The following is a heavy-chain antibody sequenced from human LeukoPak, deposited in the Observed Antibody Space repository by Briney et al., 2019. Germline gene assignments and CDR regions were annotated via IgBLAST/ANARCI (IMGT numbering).Heavy chain of an antibody. CDR1: GGSISSYY. D-gene: IGHD3-10*01. Sequence: SETLSLTCTVSGGSISSYYWSWIRQPPGKGLEWIGYSYYSGSTSYNPSLKSRVTISVDTSKNQFSLKLSSVTAADTAVYYCARVLMVRGAHFDYWGQGTLVTVSS. CDR3: ARVLMVRGAHFDY. V-gene: IGHV4-59*12. J-gene: IGHJ4*02. CDR2: SYYSGST.